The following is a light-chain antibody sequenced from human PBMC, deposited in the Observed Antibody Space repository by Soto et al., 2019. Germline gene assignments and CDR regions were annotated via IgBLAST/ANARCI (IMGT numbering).Light chain of an antibody. Sequence: EIVLTQSPATLSLSPGERTTLSCRASQSVSSAYLAWYQLKPGQSPRLLIYDASSRATGIPDRFSGSGSGTDFTLTINRLEPEDFAVYYCQQYGRSPFTFGPGTKVDIK. CDR2: DAS. CDR3: QQYGRSPFT. V-gene: IGKV3-20*01. CDR1: QSVSSAY. J-gene: IGKJ3*01.